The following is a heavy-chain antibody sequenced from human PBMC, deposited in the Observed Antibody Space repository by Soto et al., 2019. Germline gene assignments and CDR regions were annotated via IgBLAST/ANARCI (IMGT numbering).Heavy chain of an antibody. Sequence: QVQLQESGPGLVKPSQTLSLTCTVSGGSISSGDYYWSWIRQPPGKGLEWIGYIYYSGSTYSNPSPXSXFTISLDTSKNQFSLKLSSVTAADTAVYYCARYPGLKPRFDYWGQGTLVTVSS. CDR2: IYYSGST. D-gene: IGHD6-19*01. V-gene: IGHV4-30-4*01. CDR1: GGSISSGDYY. J-gene: IGHJ4*02. CDR3: ARYPGLKPRFDY.